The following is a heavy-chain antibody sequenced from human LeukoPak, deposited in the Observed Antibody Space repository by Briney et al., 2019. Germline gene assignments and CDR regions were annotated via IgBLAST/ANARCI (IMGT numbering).Heavy chain of an antibody. J-gene: IGHJ4*02. D-gene: IGHD4-17*01. CDR2: ISHSGST. V-gene: IGHV4-34*01. CDR1: GGSFSGYY. Sequence: SETLSLTCAVYGGSFSGYYWSWIRQPPGKGLEWIGEISHSGSTNYNPSLKSRVTISVDTSKNQFSLKLSSVTAADTAVYYCARAPGSYGDYGPFDYWGQGTLVTVSS. CDR3: ARAPGSYGDYGPFDY.